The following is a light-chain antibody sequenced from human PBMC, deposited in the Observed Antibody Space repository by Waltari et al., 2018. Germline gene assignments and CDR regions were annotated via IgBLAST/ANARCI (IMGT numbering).Light chain of an antibody. CDR1: QSINNW. CDR3: QQYNDNSTWT. J-gene: IGKJ1*01. Sequence: DIQMTQSPSTPSASVGDRVTITCRASQSINNWLAWYQQKPGKAPKLLIYKTSTLESGVPSSFSGSGYGTEFTLTISSLQPDDFATYYCQQYNDNSTWTFGQGTKVEVK. CDR2: KTS. V-gene: IGKV1-5*03.